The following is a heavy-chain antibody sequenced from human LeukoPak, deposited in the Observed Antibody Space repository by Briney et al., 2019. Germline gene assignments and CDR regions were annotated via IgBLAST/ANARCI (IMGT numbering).Heavy chain of an antibody. Sequence: SGPTLVNPTQTLTLTCTFSGFSLNSRPVGVGWIRQPPGEALEWLALIYWDDDKRYSPSLKSRLTITKDTSKNQVVLTMTDMDPVDTATYYCAHRRDYNGRWNEGCFDYWGQGTLVSVSS. D-gene: IGHD1-1*01. CDR2: IYWDDDK. V-gene: IGHV2-5*02. J-gene: IGHJ4*02. CDR1: GFSLNSRPVG. CDR3: AHRRDYNGRWNEGCFDY.